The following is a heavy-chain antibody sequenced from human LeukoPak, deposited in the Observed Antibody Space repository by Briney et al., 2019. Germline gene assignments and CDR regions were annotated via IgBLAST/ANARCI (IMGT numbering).Heavy chain of an antibody. J-gene: IGHJ6*02. V-gene: IGHV3-7*01. CDR1: GFTLGNYW. D-gene: IGHD3-3*01. CDR2: IKQDGSEK. Sequence: GGSLRLSCAASGFTLGNYWMSWVRQAPGKGPEWVAHIKQDGSEKDYVDSVKGRFTISRDNAKNSLYLQINSLRADDAAVYHCARGNVGATIFGVVPMDVWGQGTTVTVSS. CDR3: ARGNVGATIFGVVPMDV.